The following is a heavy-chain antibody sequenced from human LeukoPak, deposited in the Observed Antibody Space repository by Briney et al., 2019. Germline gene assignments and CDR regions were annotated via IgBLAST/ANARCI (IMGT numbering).Heavy chain of an antibody. CDR3: ARLFSSPYDY. Sequence: PSETLSLTCTVSGGSISSSNYYWGWIRQPPGKGLEWIGSIYYSGSTYYNPSLKSRVTISVDTSKNQFSLKLSSVTAADTAVYYCARLFSSPYDYWGQGTLVTVSS. CDR2: IYYSGST. V-gene: IGHV4-39*01. CDR1: GGSISSSNYY. J-gene: IGHJ4*02. D-gene: IGHD6-13*01.